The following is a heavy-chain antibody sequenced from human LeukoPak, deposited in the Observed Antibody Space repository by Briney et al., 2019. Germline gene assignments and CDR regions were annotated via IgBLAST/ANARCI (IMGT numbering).Heavy chain of an antibody. J-gene: IGHJ5*02. CDR2: IYSGGST. D-gene: IGHD6-13*01. CDR1: GFTVSSNY. CDR3: ARDGYSSSSNWFDP. V-gene: IGHV3-66*01. Sequence: GGSLRLSCAASGFTVSSNYMSWVRQAPGKGLEWVSVIYSGGSTYCADSVKGRFTISRDNSKNTLYLQMNTLRADDTAAYYCARDGYSSSSNWFDPWGQGTLVTVSS.